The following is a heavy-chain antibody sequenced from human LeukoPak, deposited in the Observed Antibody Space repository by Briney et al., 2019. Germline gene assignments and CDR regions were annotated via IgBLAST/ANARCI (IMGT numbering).Heavy chain of an antibody. CDR3: ARDGGLHTNFDY. CDR2: IIPIFGTA. J-gene: IGHJ4*02. Sequence: SVKVSCKASGGTFSSYAISWVRQAPGQGLEWMGGIIPIFGTANYAQKFQGRVTITTDESTSTAYMELSSLRSEDTAVYYCARDGGLHTNFDYWGQGTLLTVSS. V-gene: IGHV1-69*05. D-gene: IGHD2-15*01. CDR1: GGTFSSYA.